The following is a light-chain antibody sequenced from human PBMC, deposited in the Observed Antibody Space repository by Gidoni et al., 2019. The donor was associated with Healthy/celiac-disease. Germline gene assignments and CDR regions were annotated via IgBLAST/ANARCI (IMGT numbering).Light chain of an antibody. J-gene: IGKJ4*01. CDR3: QQYYSFPPT. Sequence: IWMTQSPSLLSASTGDRVTISCLMSQGISSYLAWYQQKPGKAPELLIYAASTLQSGVPSRFSGSGSGTDFTLTISCLQSEDFATYYCQQYYSFPPTFGGGTKVEIK. CDR2: AAS. V-gene: IGKV1D-8*01. CDR1: QGISSY.